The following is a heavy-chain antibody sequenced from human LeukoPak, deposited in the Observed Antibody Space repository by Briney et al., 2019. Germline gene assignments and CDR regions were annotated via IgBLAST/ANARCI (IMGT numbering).Heavy chain of an antibody. CDR2: ISHDGNNK. V-gene: IGHV3-30*18. CDR1: GITFSSYG. J-gene: IGHJ4*02. CDR3: AKDRVGFLEWLLGSHFDY. Sequence: PGRSLRLTCAASGITFSSYGMYWVRQAPGKGLEWVAVISHDGNNKYYADSVKGRFTISRDNSKNTLYLQMNSLRAADTAVYYCAKDRVGFLEWLLGSHFDYWGQGTLVTVSS. D-gene: IGHD3-3*02.